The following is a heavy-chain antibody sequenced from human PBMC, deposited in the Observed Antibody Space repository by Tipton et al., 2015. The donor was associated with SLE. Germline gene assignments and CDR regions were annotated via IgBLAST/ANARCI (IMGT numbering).Heavy chain of an antibody. J-gene: IGHJ2*01. Sequence: TLSLTCAVSGYSISSGYYWGWIRQPPGKGLEWIGSIYHSGSTYYNPSLKSRVTISVDTSKNQFSLKLSSVTAADTAVYYCARSNGDFLAPPWYFDLWGRGTLVTVSS. CDR1: GYSISSGYY. CDR3: ARSNGDFLAPPWYFDL. D-gene: IGHD4-17*01. CDR2: IYHSGST. V-gene: IGHV4-38-2*01.